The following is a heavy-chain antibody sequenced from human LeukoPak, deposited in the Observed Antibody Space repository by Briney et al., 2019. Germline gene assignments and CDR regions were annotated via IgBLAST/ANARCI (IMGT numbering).Heavy chain of an antibody. D-gene: IGHD5-12*01. CDR3: ARATNVDIVATIGY. CDR2: INPNSGGT. V-gene: IGHV1-2*02. Sequence: ASVKVSCKASGYTFTGYYMHWVRQAPGQGLEWMGWINPNSGGTNYAQKFQGRATMTRDTSISTAYMELSRLRSDDTAVYYCARATNVDIVATIGYWGQGTLVTVSS. CDR1: GYTFTGYY. J-gene: IGHJ4*02.